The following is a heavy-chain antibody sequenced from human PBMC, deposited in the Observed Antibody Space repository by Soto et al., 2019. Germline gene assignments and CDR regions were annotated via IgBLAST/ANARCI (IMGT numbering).Heavy chain of an antibody. D-gene: IGHD2-21*02. Sequence: ASVKVSCKVSGYTFTDYYMHWVQQAPGKGLEWMGLVDPEDGETIYAEKFQGRVTITADTSTDTAYMELSSLRSEDTAVYYCATAAYCGGDCPTKHNWFDPWGQGTLVTVSS. CDR1: GYTFTDYY. CDR2: VDPEDGET. CDR3: ATAAYCGGDCPTKHNWFDP. V-gene: IGHV1-69-2*01. J-gene: IGHJ5*02.